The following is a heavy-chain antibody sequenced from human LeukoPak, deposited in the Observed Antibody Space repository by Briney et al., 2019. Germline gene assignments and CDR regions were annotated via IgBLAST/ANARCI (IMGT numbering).Heavy chain of an antibody. D-gene: IGHD6-13*01. Sequence: PSQTLSLTCTVSGGSISSGSYYWSWIRQPAGKGLEWIGRIYTSGSTNYNPSLKSRVTISVDTSKNQFSLKLSSVTAADTAVYYCAREIVPYSSSWQNWFDPWGQGTLVTVSS. CDR2: IYTSGST. CDR1: GGSISSGSYY. CDR3: AREIVPYSSSWQNWFDP. J-gene: IGHJ5*02. V-gene: IGHV4-61*02.